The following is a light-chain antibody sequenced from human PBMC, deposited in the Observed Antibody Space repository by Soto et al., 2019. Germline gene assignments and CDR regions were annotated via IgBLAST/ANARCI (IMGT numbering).Light chain of an antibody. CDR1: QSISTW. V-gene: IGKV1-5*03. CDR3: QQSYTSPPT. Sequence: DIQMTQSPSTLSASVGDRVTITCRASQSISTWLAWYQQEPGKAPKLLIHKASSLQSGVPSRFSGSGSGTDFTLTISSLQPEDFATYYCQQSYTSPPTFGQGTKVDIK. CDR2: KAS. J-gene: IGKJ1*01.